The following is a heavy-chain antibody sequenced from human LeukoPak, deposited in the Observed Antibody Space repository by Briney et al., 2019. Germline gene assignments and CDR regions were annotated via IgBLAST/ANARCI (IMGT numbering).Heavy chain of an antibody. CDR3: ASRGPYYDSSGYLDY. CDR2: IIPIFGTA. Sequence: ASVKVSCKASGGTFSSYGISWVRQAPGQGLEWMGGIIPIFGTANYAQKFQGRVTITTDESTSTAYMELSSLRSEDTAVYYCASRGPYYDSSGYLDYWGQGTLVTVSS. J-gene: IGHJ4*02. CDR1: GGTFSSYG. D-gene: IGHD3-22*01. V-gene: IGHV1-69*05.